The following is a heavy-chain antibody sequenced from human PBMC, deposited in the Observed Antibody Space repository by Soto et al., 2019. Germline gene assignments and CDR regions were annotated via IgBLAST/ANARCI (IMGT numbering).Heavy chain of an antibody. CDR1: GGSISSGSYY. J-gene: IGHJ4*02. CDR2: IYYSGST. D-gene: IGHD4-17*01. CDR3: ARSSLTVTTPFDY. V-gene: IGHV4-31*03. Sequence: SETLSLTCTVSGGSISSGSYYWSWIRQHPGKGLEWIGYIYYSGSTYYNPSLKSRVTISVDTSKSQFSLKLSSVTAADTAVYYCARSSLTVTTPFDYWGQGTLVTVSS.